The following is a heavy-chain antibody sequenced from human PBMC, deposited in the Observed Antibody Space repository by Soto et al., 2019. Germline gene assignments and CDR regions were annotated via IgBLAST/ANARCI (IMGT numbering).Heavy chain of an antibody. CDR3: AAILGPEYDSNTWFDP. CDR1: GFIFSHAW. D-gene: IGHD3-16*01. CDR2: VKNNGGAT. V-gene: IGHV3-15*07. J-gene: IGHJ5*02. Sequence: EVQLVESGGDLVKPGGSLRLSCAASGFIFSHAWFHWVRQPPGKGLELVGRVKNNGGATDYAASVKGRFTISRDDSKDPWYQQWTSLRPRDPPIYYWAAILGPEYDSNTWFDPGAREPWSPSPQ.